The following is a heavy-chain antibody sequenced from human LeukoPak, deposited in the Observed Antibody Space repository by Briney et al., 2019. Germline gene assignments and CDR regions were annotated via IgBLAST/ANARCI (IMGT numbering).Heavy chain of an antibody. CDR3: ADGIAAAGT. J-gene: IGHJ5*02. D-gene: IGHD6-13*01. CDR2: ISIGSDNI. V-gene: IGHV3-48*01. CDR1: GFTFSSYS. Sequence: GGSLRLSCAASGFTFSSYSMNWVRQAPGKGLEWVSFISIGSDNIAYADSVRGRFTISRDNSKNTLYLQMNSLRAEDTAVYYCADGIAAAGTWGQGTLVTVSS.